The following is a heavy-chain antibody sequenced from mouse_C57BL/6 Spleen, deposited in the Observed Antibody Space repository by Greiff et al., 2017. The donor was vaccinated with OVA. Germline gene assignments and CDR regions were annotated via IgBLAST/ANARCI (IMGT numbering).Heavy chain of an antibody. CDR1: GYSFTSYY. D-gene: IGHD1-1*01. V-gene: IGHV1-66*01. J-gene: IGHJ2*01. Sequence: VMLQQSGPELVKPGASVKISCKASGYSFTSYYIHWVKQRPGQGLEWIGWIYPGSGNTKYNEKFKGKATLTADTSSSTAHMQLSSLTSEDSAVYYCARGYYYGSSYEGYFDYWGQGTTLTVSS. CDR3: ARGYYYGSSYEGYFDY. CDR2: IYPGSGNT.